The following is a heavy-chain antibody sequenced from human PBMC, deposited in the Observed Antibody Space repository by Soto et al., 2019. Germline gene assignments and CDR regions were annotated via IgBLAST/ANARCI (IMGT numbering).Heavy chain of an antibody. CDR3: PTAQSPWLFDH. CDR1: GGSVSSGSYY. V-gene: IGHV4-61*01. CDR2: IYYSGST. J-gene: IGHJ4*02. D-gene: IGHD3-22*01. Sequence: SETLSLTCTVSGGSVSSGSYYWSWIRQPPGKGLEWIGYIYYSGSTNYNPSLKSRVTISVDTSKNQFSLKLSSVTAADTAGYYCPTAQSPWLFDHWGQGALVTVSS.